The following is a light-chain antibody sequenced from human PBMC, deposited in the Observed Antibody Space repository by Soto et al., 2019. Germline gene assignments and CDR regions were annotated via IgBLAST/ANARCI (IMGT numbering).Light chain of an antibody. V-gene: IGKV1-5*01. CDR3: QQCDSYSGT. CDR2: HAS. CDR1: QSIDRW. J-gene: IGKJ1*01. Sequence: DIQLTQSPSTLSVSVGDRVTIACRASQSIDRWLAWYQQRPGKAPKLLIYHASNLETGVPSRFSGSGSGTEFTLTVSSLQPDDSATYYCQQCDSYSGTFGQGTKVDIK.